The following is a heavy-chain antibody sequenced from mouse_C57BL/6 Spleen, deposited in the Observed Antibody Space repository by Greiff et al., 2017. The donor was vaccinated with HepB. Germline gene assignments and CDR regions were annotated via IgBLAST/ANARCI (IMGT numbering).Heavy chain of an antibody. Sequence: ESGPGLVKPSQSLSLTCSVTGYSITSGYYWNWIRQFPGNKLEWMGYISYDGSNNYNPSLKNRISITRDTSKNQFFLKLNSVTTEDTATYYCARERGSPYAMDYWGQGTSVTVSS. CDR3: ARERGSPYAMDY. V-gene: IGHV3-6*01. J-gene: IGHJ4*01. CDR2: ISYDGSN. CDR1: GYSITSGYY. D-gene: IGHD1-3*01.